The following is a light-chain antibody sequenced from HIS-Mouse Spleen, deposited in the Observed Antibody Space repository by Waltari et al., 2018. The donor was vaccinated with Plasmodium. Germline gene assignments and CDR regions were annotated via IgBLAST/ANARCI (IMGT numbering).Light chain of an antibody. CDR2: RDS. V-gene: IGLV3-9*01. CDR3: QVWDSSTVV. Sequence: SYELTQPPSVSVALGRKDRITCGGINLGSKNGHWYPQTPGQAPVLVIYRDSNRPSGIPERFSGSNSGNTATLTISRAQAGDEADYYCQVWDSSTVVFGGGTKLTVL. CDR1: NLGSKN. J-gene: IGLJ2*01.